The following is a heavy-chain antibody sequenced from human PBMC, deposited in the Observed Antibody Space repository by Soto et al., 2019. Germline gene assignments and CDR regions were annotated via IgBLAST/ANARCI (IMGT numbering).Heavy chain of an antibody. V-gene: IGHV1-3*01. CDR2: INAGNGNT. CDR1: GYTFTSYA. Sequence: QVQLVQSGAEVKKPGASVKVSCKASGYTFTSYAMHWVRQAPGQRLEWMGWINAGNGNTKYSQKFQGRVTITRDTPAITAYMELSSLRSEDTAVYYCASTDYDYIWGSYRDDAFDIWGQGTMVTVSS. CDR3: ASTDYDYIWGSYRDDAFDI. J-gene: IGHJ3*02. D-gene: IGHD3-16*02.